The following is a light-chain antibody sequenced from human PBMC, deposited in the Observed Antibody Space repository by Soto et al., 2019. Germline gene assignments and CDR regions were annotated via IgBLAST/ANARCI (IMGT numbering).Light chain of an antibody. CDR2: HAS. Sequence: EIVLTQSPGTLSLSPGESATLSCRANQVVSSSYLAWYQQKPGQAPRLLIYHASDRATGVPDRFSGSGSGKDFALTITRLEPEDFALFYCQQYGTFPFSFGKGNKLEIK. V-gene: IGKV3-20*01. CDR3: QQYGTFPFS. CDR1: QVVSSSY. J-gene: IGKJ2*01.